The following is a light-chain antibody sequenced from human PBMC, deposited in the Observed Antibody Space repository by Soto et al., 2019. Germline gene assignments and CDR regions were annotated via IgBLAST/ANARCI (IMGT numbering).Light chain of an antibody. J-gene: IGKJ1*01. CDR2: AAS. CDR1: QSISSY. Sequence: DIQMTQSHSSLSASVGDRVIITCRASQSISSYLNWYQQKPGKAPKLLIYAASSLQSGVPSRFSGSGSGTDFTLTISSLQPEDFTTYFCQQSYSTPRTFAQGTNVDI. V-gene: IGKV1-39*01. CDR3: QQSYSTPRT.